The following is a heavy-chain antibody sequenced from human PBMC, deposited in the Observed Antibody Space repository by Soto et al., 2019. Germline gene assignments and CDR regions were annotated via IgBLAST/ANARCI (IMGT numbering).Heavy chain of an antibody. CDR3: ARDRAYRGFDY. CDR2: IHDDGSTK. J-gene: IGHJ4*02. Sequence: EVQLVESGGALVQRGGSLRLSCAASGFTFSSSWMVWVRQAPGKGLEWVANIHDDGSTKNCVDSVKGRFSISRDNAKMSLYLQINSLSAEDTAVYYGARDRAYRGFDYWGQGTLVTVSS. D-gene: IGHD2-21*01. CDR1: GFTFSSSW. V-gene: IGHV3-7*05.